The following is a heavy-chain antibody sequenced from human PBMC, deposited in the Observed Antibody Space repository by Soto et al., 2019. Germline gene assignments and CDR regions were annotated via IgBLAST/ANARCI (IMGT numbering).Heavy chain of an antibody. V-gene: IGHV4-59*01. CDR2: IYYSGST. J-gene: IGHJ4*02. CDR3: ARSDGRY. CDR1: GGSISSYY. Sequence: QVQLHESGPGLVKPSETLSLTCTVSGGSISSYYWSWIRQPPGKGLEWIGYIYYSGSTNYNPSLKSRVTISVDTSKNQFSLKLSSVTAADTAVYYCARSDGRYWGQGTLVTVSS.